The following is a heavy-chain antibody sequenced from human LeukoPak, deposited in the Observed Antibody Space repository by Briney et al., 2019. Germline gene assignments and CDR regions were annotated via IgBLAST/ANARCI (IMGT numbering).Heavy chain of an antibody. CDR3: ARSLATSYYYMDV. Sequence: GGSLRLSCAASGFTFSSYSMNWVRQAPGKGLEWVSSISSSSSYIYYADSVKGRFTISRDNSKNTLHLQMNSLRAEDTAVYYCARSLATSYYYMDVWGKGTTVTVSS. D-gene: IGHD5-12*01. CDR1: GFTFSSYS. V-gene: IGHV3-21*01. CDR2: ISSSSSYI. J-gene: IGHJ6*03.